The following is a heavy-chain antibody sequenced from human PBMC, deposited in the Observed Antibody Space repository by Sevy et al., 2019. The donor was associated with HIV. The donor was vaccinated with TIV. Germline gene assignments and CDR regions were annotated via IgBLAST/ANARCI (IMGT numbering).Heavy chain of an antibody. CDR1: GFTFSGYW. Sequence: GGSLRLSCAASGFTFSGYWMSWVRQAPGKGLQWVANIKQGGSKNEFVDSVKGRFTISRDNPKNSLYLQMNSLRAEDTAVYYCAGEGAGGFDYWGQGTLVTVSS. CDR2: IKQGGSKN. D-gene: IGHD2-15*01. CDR3: AGEGAGGFDY. V-gene: IGHV3-7*01. J-gene: IGHJ4*02.